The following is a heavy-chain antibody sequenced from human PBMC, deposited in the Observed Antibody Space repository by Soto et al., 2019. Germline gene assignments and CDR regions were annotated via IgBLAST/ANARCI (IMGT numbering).Heavy chain of an antibody. J-gene: IGHJ6*01. V-gene: IGHV3-21*01. CDR2: ISSRSDI. D-gene: IGHD2-2*02. CDR3: AGEYTAWRLPYGLDV. Sequence: WGSLRISCVCSVFTFSTYSINWVRQAPGKGLEWVSSISSRSDIYYADSVKGRFTISRDNAKNSVSLQMNSLRAEDTAVYYCAGEYTAWRLPYGLDVWGQGTTVTVSS. CDR1: VFTFSTYS.